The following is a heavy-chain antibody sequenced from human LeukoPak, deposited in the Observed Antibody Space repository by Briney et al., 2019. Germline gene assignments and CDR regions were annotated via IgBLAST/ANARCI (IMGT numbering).Heavy chain of an antibody. CDR2: ISYDGSNK. V-gene: IGHV3-30*04. CDR1: GYTFTSYY. J-gene: IGHJ4*02. CDR3: ARDVSDIVVVVAATDY. Sequence: SCKASGYTFTSYYMHWVRQAPGKGLEWVAVISYDGSNKYYADSVKGRFTISRDNSKNTLYLQMNSLRAEDTAVYYCARDVSDIVVVVAATDYWGQGTLVIVSS. D-gene: IGHD2-15*01.